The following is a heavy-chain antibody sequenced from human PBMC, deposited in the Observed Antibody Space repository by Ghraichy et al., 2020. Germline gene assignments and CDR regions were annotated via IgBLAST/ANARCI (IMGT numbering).Heavy chain of an antibody. J-gene: IGHJ4*02. D-gene: IGHD6-13*01. Sequence: GGSLRLSCAASGFTFSSYNMNWVRQAPGKGLEWISYISSSSSTIYYADSVKGRFTISRDNAKNSLYLQMNSLRDEDTAMYYCATDGGSSWYYRELDYWGQGTLVTVSS. CDR1: GFTFSSYN. CDR3: ATDGGSSWYYRELDY. CDR2: ISSSSSTI. V-gene: IGHV3-48*02.